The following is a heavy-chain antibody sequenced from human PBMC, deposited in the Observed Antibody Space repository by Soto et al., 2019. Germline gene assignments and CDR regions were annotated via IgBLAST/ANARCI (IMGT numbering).Heavy chain of an antibody. J-gene: IGHJ4*02. CDR2: ISSSGSTI. V-gene: IGHV3-48*03. Sequence: PGGSLRLSCAASSFSFSSYEFNWVRQAPGKGLEWVSYISSSGSTIYYADSVRGRFTISRDNAKKSLFLQMNSLRAEDTAVYYCARVLPYFDPRWSGYWGQGTLVTVSS. CDR3: ARVLPYFDPRWSGY. CDR1: SFSFSSYE. D-gene: IGHD3-9*01.